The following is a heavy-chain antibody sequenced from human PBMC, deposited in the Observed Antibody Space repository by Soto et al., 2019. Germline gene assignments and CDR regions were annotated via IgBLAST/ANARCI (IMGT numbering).Heavy chain of an antibody. CDR1: GYSFTSYW. Sequence: PGESLKISCKGSGYSFTSYWIGWVRQMPGKGLEWMGIIYPGDSDTRYSPSFQGQVTISADKSISTAYLQWSSLKASDTAMYYCAMAVDGIAAAGTRFDYWGQGTLVTVSS. D-gene: IGHD6-13*01. CDR2: IYPGDSDT. V-gene: IGHV5-51*01. CDR3: AMAVDGIAAAGTRFDY. J-gene: IGHJ4*02.